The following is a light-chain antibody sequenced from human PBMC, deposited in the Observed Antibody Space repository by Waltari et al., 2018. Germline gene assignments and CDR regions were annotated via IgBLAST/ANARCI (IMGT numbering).Light chain of an antibody. J-gene: IGKJ4*02. Sequence: IVLTQSPDTLSLSPGQRATLSCRASQTINNNFLVWYQQKPGPAPRLLIHGASSRATVFAERFSGRWSGTDCTLTSSRLGPEDVAVYYCQQYDGSILTFGGGTKVEI. CDR2: GAS. V-gene: IGKV3-20*01. CDR3: QQYDGSILT. CDR1: QTINNNF.